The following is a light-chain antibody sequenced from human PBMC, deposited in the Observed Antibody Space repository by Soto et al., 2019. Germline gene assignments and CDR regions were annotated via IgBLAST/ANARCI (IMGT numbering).Light chain of an antibody. V-gene: IGKV1-5*03. CDR3: HQYYNTPRT. Sequence: DIQMTQSPSTLSGSVGDRVTITCRASQTISSWLAWYQQEPGKAPKLLIYKSSTFKRGGPSRFSGSGSGTDFTLTISSLQAEDVADYYCHQYYNTPRTFGQGTKVDIK. J-gene: IGKJ1*01. CDR2: KSS. CDR1: QTISSW.